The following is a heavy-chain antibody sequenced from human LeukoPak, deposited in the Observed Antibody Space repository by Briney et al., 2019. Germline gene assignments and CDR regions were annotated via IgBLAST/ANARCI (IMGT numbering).Heavy chain of an antibody. J-gene: IGHJ4*02. V-gene: IGHV4-34*01. D-gene: IGHD6-19*01. CDR2: INHSGST. CDR1: GGSFSGYY. CDR3: ASIEKEQWLVLGY. Sequence: SEALSLTCAVYGGSFSGYYWSWIRQPPGKGLEWIGEINHSGSTNYNPSLKSRVTISVDTSKNQFSLKLSSVTAADTAVYYCASIEKEQWLVLGYWGQGTLVTVSS.